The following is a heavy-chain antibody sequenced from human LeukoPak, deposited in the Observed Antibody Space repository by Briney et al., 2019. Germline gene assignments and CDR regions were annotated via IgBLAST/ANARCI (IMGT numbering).Heavy chain of an antibody. CDR2: IYYSGSS. Sequence: SETLSHTCNVSGGSISGYHWSWIRQPPGKGLEWLGYIYYSGSSNYNPSLKSRVTISVDTSKNQFSLKLSSVTAADTAVYYCARVPRSYYYYYYMDVWGKGTTVTVSS. CDR3: ARVPRSYYYYYYMDV. J-gene: IGHJ6*03. V-gene: IGHV4-59*01. CDR1: GGSISGYH.